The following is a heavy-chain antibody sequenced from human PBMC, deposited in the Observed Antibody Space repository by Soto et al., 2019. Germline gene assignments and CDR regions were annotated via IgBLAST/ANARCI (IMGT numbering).Heavy chain of an antibody. D-gene: IGHD6-19*01. Sequence: ASVKVSCKASGGTFSSYAISWVRQAPGQGLEWMGGIIPIFGTANYAQKFQGRVTITADKSTSTAYMELSSLRSEDTAVYYCARFREAPEQAVAGTPYYYYYGMDVWGQGTTVTVSS. CDR3: ARFREAPEQAVAGTPYYYYYGMDV. CDR1: GGTFSSYA. J-gene: IGHJ6*02. CDR2: IIPIFGTA. V-gene: IGHV1-69*06.